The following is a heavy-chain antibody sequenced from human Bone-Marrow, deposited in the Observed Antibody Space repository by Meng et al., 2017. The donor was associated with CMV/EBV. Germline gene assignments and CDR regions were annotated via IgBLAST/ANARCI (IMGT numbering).Heavy chain of an antibody. V-gene: IGHV4-59*01. J-gene: IGHJ6*02. CDR2: IYSSGSI. Sequence: SETLSLTCTVSGGSISSYYWSWIRQPPGKGLEWIGYIYSSGSINYNPSLESRVTMSVDTSKNQFSLDLTSVTAADTAVYYCARSYGYYYYGMDVWGQGTAVTVSS. CDR1: GGSISSYY. D-gene: IGHD3-10*01. CDR3: ARSYGYYYYGMDV.